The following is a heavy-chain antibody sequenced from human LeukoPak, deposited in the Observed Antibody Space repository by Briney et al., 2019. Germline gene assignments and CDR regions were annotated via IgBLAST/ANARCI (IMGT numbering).Heavy chain of an antibody. Sequence: SVKVSCKASGYTLSSYSINWVRQAPGQGLEWMGGIIPIFVSANYAQKFQGRVTITADESTSTAYMELGSLRSEDTAVYYCARAGGSSSWHTPFDYWGQGTLVTVSS. J-gene: IGHJ4*02. CDR1: GYTLSSYS. V-gene: IGHV1-69*13. CDR3: ARAGGSSSWHTPFDY. D-gene: IGHD6-13*01. CDR2: IIPIFVSA.